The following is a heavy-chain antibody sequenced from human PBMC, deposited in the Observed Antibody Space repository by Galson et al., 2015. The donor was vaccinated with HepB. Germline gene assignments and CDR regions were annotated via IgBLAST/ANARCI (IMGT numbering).Heavy chain of an antibody. Sequence: SVKVSCKASGYTFTSYYMHWVRQAPGQGLEWMGIINPSGGSTSYAQKFQGRVTMTRDTSTSTVYMELNSLRSEDTAVYYCARNRFSSGKARYFDYWGQGTLVTVSS. CDR3: ARNRFSSGKARYFDY. CDR2: INPSGGST. CDR1: GYTFTSYY. V-gene: IGHV1-46*03. J-gene: IGHJ4*02. D-gene: IGHD6-19*01.